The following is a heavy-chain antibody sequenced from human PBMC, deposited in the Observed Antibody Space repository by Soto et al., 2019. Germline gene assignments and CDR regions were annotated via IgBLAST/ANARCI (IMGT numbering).Heavy chain of an antibody. Sequence: ASVKVSCKASGYTFTTYYMHWVRQAPGQGLEWMGIINPSGGSTRYAQKFQGRVTMTRDTSTSTVYMELSSLRSEDTAVYYCVIVGPGYYDSSGYPQGAFDIWGQGTMVTVSS. J-gene: IGHJ3*02. CDR3: VIVGPGYYDSSGYPQGAFDI. D-gene: IGHD3-22*01. CDR2: INPSGGST. CDR1: GYTFTTYY. V-gene: IGHV1-46*03.